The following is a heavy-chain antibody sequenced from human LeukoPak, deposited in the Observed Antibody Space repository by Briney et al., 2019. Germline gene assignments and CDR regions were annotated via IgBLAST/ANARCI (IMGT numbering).Heavy chain of an antibody. J-gene: IGHJ5*02. CDR3: ARGPNKSDGGNSGSAWFDP. CDR1: GYTFTTYD. Sequence: ASVKVSCKASGYTFTTYDIHWVRQATGQGLAWMGWMNPNSGNTGYAQKFQGRVTMTRNTSISTAYMELSSLRSEDTAVYYCARGPNKSDGGNSGSAWFDPWGQGTLVTVSS. CDR2: MNPNSGNT. D-gene: IGHD4-23*01. V-gene: IGHV1-8*01.